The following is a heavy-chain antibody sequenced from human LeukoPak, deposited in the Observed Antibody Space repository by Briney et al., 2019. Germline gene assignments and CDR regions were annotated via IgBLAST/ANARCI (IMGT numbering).Heavy chain of an antibody. CDR3: ARRRLMGSYYFDY. V-gene: IGHV4-34*01. J-gene: IGHJ4*02. CDR2: IYHGGST. Sequence: SETLSLTCAVYGGSFSGYYWSWIRQPPGKGLEWIGSIYHGGSTYYNPSLKSRVTISVDTSKNQLSLKLSSVTAADTAVYYCARRRLMGSYYFDYWGQGTLVTVSS. CDR1: GGSFSGYY. D-gene: IGHD1-26*01.